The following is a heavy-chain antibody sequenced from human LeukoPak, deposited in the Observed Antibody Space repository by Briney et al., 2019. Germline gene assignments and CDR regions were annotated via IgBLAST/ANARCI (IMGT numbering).Heavy chain of an antibody. V-gene: IGHV3-23*01. D-gene: IGHD3-3*01. CDR1: GFTFSSYA. CDR2: ISGSGSST. J-gene: IGHJ4*02. CDR3: AKRDYNFWSGYNY. Sequence: GGSLRLSCAASGFTFSSYAMSWVRQAPGKGLEWVSSISGSGSSTYYADSVKGRFTISRDNSKNTLYLQMNSLRAEDTAVYYCAKRDYNFWSGYNYWGQGTLVTVSS.